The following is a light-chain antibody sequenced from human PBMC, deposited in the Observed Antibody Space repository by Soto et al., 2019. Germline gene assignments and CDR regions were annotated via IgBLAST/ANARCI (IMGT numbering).Light chain of an antibody. CDR3: QQRTIYAAPP. CDR1: PSVTNY. V-gene: IGKV3-11*01. Sequence: EIVLTQSPATLSLSPGERATLSCRASPSVTNYLAWYQQKPGQPPRLLIYGAFNRAAGIPARFSGSGSGTDFTLTNRSREAEGTAIEYSQQRTIYAAPPSGHGTQVEIK. CDR2: GAF. J-gene: IGKJ5*01.